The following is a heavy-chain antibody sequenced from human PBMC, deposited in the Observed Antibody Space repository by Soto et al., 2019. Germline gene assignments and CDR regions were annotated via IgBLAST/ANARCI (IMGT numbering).Heavy chain of an antibody. V-gene: IGHV3-7*01. J-gene: IGHJ4*02. Sequence: EVQLVESGGGLVQPGGSLRLSCAASGFAFGNYWMSWVRQVPGKGLEWLGTIKRDASEKKYVDSVRGRFTMSRDNAKNSLYLQMHSLRGEDTAVYYCPRDSGYGSASSVNHYLDYWGQGTLVIVSS. D-gene: IGHD3-10*01. CDR3: PRDSGYGSASSVNHYLDY. CDR2: IKRDASEK. CDR1: GFAFGNYW.